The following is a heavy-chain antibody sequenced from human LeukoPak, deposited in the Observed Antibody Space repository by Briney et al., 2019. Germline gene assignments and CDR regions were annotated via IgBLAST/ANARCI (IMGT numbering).Heavy chain of an antibody. CDR1: GFSLSTSGVG. V-gene: IGHV2-5*02. Sequence: SGPTLLDPTQTLTLTCTVSGFSLSTSGVGVSWIRQPPGKALEGLAVIYWDDDKRYSPSLKRRLTITKDTSKKQVVLSMTNMDPVDTATYFCAHTGHSYDRSHANWYFDLWGRGTLVTVSS. CDR3: AHTGHSYDRSHANWYFDL. CDR2: IYWDDDK. J-gene: IGHJ2*01. D-gene: IGHD3-22*01.